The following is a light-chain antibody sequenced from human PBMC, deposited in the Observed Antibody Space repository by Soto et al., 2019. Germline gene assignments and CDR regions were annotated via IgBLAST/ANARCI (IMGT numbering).Light chain of an antibody. CDR1: QAIRSTH. J-gene: IGKJ2*01. V-gene: IGKV3-20*01. Sequence: ETVLTQSPGTLSLSPGERATLSCRASQAIRSTHLAWYQQKPGQAPRLLMYLSSTRAPGIPDRFSGSGSGTDFTLSISRLEPEDFAVYYCQQYDSSPYTFGQGTKVDTK. CDR3: QQYDSSPYT. CDR2: LSS.